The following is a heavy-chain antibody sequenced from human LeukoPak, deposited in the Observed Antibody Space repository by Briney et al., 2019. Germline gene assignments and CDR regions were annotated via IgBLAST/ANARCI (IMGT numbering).Heavy chain of an antibody. CDR1: GFTVSSNY. CDR2: IYSGGST. D-gene: IGHD4-17*01. Sequence: GGSLRLSCAASGFTVSSNYMSWIRQAPGKGLEWVSVIYSGGSTYYADSVKGRFTISRDNSKNTLYLQMNSLRAEDTAVYYCAREVDYGAADYWGQGTLVTVSS. J-gene: IGHJ4*02. V-gene: IGHV3-53*01. CDR3: AREVDYGAADY.